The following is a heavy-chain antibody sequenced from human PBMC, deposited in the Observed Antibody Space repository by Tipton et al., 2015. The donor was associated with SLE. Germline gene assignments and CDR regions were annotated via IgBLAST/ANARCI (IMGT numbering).Heavy chain of an antibody. Sequence: SLRLSCAASGFTFSDYYMSWIRQAPGKGLEWVAYIRSRGTTTYYTDSVKGRLTVSRDDANNSLYLQMNSLRADDTGVYYCVRDRPQDDPKKAFDVWGQGTMVTVSS. CDR3: VRDRPQDDPKKAFDV. CDR2: IRSRGTTT. J-gene: IGHJ3*01. D-gene: IGHD3-3*01. V-gene: IGHV3-11*04. CDR1: GFTFSDYY.